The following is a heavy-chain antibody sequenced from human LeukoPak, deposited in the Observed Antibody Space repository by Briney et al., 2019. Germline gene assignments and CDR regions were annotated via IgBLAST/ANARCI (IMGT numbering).Heavy chain of an antibody. CDR2: INPNSGST. CDR3: ARVAHYYGSGSYSRWVDP. Sequence: GASVKVSCKASGYTFTGYYMHWVRQAPGQGLEWMGWINPNSGSTDYAQKFQGRVTMTRDTSISTAYMELSRLRSDDTAVYYCARVAHYYGSGSYSRWVDPWGQGTLVTVSS. V-gene: IGHV1-2*02. J-gene: IGHJ5*02. CDR1: GYTFTGYY. D-gene: IGHD3-10*01.